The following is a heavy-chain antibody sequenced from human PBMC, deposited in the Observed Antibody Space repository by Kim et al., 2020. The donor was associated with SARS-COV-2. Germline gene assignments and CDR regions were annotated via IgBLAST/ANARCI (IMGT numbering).Heavy chain of an antibody. CDR2: ISRSGEYT. J-gene: IGHJ6*02. V-gene: IGHV3-23*01. D-gene: IGHD2-21*01. CDR1: GFSFSNYG. CDR3: AGDTDRAPYYFYYGMDV. Sequence: GGSLRLSCAASGFSFSNYGMSWVRQAPGKGLDWVSGISRSGEYTYYADSVKGRFTISRDNSKSTLYLQMNSLRAEDTAVYYCAGDTDRAPYYFYYGMDVWGQGTTVTVSS.